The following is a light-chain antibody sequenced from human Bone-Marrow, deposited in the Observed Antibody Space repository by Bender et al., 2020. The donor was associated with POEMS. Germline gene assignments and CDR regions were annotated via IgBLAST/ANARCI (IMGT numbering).Light chain of an antibody. V-gene: IGLV3-1*01. CDR2: QDT. J-gene: IGLJ2*01. Sequence: SYEGTQPPPVSVSPGQTASITCPGDDLGDKYFAWYQQKPGQSPVLVIYQDTKRPSGIPERFSGSNSGNTATLTISGTQAMDEADYYCQAWDTYSVIFGGGTKLTVL. CDR3: QAWDTYSVI. CDR1: DLGDKY.